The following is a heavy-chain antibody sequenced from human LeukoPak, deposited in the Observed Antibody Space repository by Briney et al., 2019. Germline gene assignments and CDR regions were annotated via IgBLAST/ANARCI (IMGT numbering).Heavy chain of an antibody. D-gene: IGHD2-2*01. CDR2: INHSGST. Sequence: PSETLSLTCAVYGGSFSGYYWSWIRQPPGKGLEWIGEINHSGSTNYNPSLKRRVTISVDTSKNQFSLKLSSVTAADTAVYFCARGDCSSTTCFHYYFDYWGQGTLVTVSS. V-gene: IGHV4-34*01. CDR3: ARGDCSSTTCFHYYFDY. J-gene: IGHJ4*02. CDR1: GGSFSGYY.